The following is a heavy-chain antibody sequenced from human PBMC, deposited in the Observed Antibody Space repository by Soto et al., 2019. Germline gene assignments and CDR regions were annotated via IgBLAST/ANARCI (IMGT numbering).Heavy chain of an antibody. V-gene: IGHV3-73*01. CDR2: IRSKSNNYAT. CDR1: GFTLSGSA. CDR3: PRLWWGRGRPPLDY. D-gene: IGHD2-15*01. Sequence: EVQLVESGGGLVQPGGSLKLSCAASGFTLSGSAVYWVRQASGKGLEWVGRIRSKSNNYATAYGASVKGRFSITRDDLKNTSYLQMNSLKTEDTAVYYCPRLWWGRGRPPLDYWGQGTLVTVSS. J-gene: IGHJ4*02.